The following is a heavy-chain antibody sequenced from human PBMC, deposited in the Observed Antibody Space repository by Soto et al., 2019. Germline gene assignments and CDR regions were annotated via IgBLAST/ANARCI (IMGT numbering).Heavy chain of an antibody. D-gene: IGHD5-18*01. CDR1: GXTFSGDC. V-gene: IGHV3-23*01. CDR3: AKPILSAMVQFYFDY. J-gene: IGHJ4*02. Sequence: GSLRLSCAASGXTFSGDCMCWVRQAPGKGLEWVSAIIGSGGSTYYEDSVNCRFTISTYNSNNTPYLQMNSLRADDTAVYYCAKPILSAMVQFYFDYWGQGTLVTVS. CDR2: IIGSGGST.